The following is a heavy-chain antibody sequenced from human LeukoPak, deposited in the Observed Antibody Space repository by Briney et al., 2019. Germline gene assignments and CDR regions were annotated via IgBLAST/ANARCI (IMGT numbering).Heavy chain of an antibody. CDR2: INHSGST. CDR3: ARVRGNAIRDYYDSSGYAH. D-gene: IGHD3-22*01. V-gene: IGHV4-34*01. CDR1: GGSFSGYY. J-gene: IGHJ4*02. Sequence: SETLSLTCAVYGGSFSGYYWSWIRQPPGKGLEWIGEINHSGSTNYNPSLKSRVTISVDTSKSQFSLKLSSVTAADTAVYYCARVRGNAIRDYYDSSGYAHWGQGTLVTVSS.